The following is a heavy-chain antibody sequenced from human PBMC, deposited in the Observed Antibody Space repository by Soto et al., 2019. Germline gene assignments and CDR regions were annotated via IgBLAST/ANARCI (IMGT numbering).Heavy chain of an antibody. CDR2: INHSGST. CDR3: AYHSSSWYRYFDC. CDR1: GGSFSGYY. Sequence: SETLSLTCAVYGGSFSGYYWSWIRQPPGKGLEWIGEINHSGSTNYNPSLKSRVTISVDTSKNQFSLKLSSVTAADTAVYYCAYHSSSWYRYFDCWGQGTLVTVSS. D-gene: IGHD6-13*01. J-gene: IGHJ4*02. V-gene: IGHV4-34*01.